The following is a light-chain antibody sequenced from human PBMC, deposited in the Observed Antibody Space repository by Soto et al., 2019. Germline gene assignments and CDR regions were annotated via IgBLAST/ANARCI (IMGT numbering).Light chain of an antibody. Sequence: EIVLTQSPATLFLSPGERATLSCRASQSVSSDLAWYQQKPGQAPRLLIYDASNRATGIPARFSGSGSGTDFTLTISSLEPEDFAVYHCQQRSNWPLTFGGGTKVEI. V-gene: IGKV3-11*01. CDR2: DAS. CDR1: QSVSSD. J-gene: IGKJ4*01. CDR3: QQRSNWPLT.